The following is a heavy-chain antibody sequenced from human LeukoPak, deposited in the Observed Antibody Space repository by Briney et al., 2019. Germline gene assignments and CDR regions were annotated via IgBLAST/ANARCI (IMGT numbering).Heavy chain of an antibody. V-gene: IGHV3-20*04. D-gene: IGHD1-26*01. J-gene: IGHJ6*02. CDR1: GFTFDDYG. CDR3: ARDRMWETRLVFYGMDV. CDR2: INWNGGST. Sequence: PGGSLRLSCAASGFTFDDYGMSWVRHAPGKGLEWVSGINWNGGSTGYADSVKGRFTISRDNAKNSLYLQMNSLRAEDTALYYCARDRMWETRLVFYGMDVWGQGTTVTVSS.